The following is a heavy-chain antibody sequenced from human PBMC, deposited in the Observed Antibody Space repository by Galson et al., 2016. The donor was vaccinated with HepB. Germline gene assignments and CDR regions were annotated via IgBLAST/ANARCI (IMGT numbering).Heavy chain of an antibody. CDR1: GFNFNTYG. V-gene: IGHV3-30*03. J-gene: IGHJ4*02. Sequence: LRLSCAASGFNFNTYGMHWVRQAPGKGLEWVAADSMDGRRKFYADSVKGRFTISRDNSNNMLFLQMSSLTEDDTAVYYCARRHEYCPPVGCSVDYWGQGTLVSVSS. CDR3: ARRHEYCPPVGCSVDY. CDR2: DSMDGRRK. D-gene: IGHD2/OR15-2a*01.